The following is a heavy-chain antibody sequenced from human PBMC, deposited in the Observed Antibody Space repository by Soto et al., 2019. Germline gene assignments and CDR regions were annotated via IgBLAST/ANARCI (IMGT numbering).Heavy chain of an antibody. J-gene: IGHJ3*02. V-gene: IGHV6-1*01. Sequence: SQTLSLTCAISGDSVSSNSAAWNWLRQSPSGGLEWLGRTYYRSKWYNDYVVSVKSRITINPDTSKSQFSLQLNSVTPEDTAVYYCARERGVLSEAFDIWGQGTVVTVSS. D-gene: IGHD3-10*01. CDR1: GDSVSSNSAA. CDR3: ARERGVLSEAFDI. CDR2: TYYRSKWYN.